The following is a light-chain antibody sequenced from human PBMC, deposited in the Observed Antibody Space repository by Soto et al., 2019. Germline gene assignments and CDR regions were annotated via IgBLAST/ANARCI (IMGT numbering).Light chain of an antibody. V-gene: IGLV2-8*01. Sequence: QSALTQPPSASGSPGQSVTISCTGTKNDIGVYDFVSWYQHHPGKAPRLIIYEVVQRPSGVPDRFSGSKSGSTASLTVSGLQAADEADYFCKSYAGSNTYVFGSGTQLTVL. J-gene: IGLJ7*01. CDR1: KNDIGVYDF. CDR3: KSYAGSNTYV. CDR2: EVV.